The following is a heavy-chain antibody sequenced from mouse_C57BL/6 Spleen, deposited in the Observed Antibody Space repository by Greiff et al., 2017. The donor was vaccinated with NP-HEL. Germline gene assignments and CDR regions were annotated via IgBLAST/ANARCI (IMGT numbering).Heavy chain of an antibody. CDR3: ARSHYYGSRRGFDY. CDR1: GYTFTSYW. Sequence: VQLQQSGAELVKPGASVKMSCKASGYTFTSYWITWVKQRPGQGLEWIGDIYPGSGSTNYNEKFKSKATLTVDTSSSTAYMQLSSLTSEDSAVYYCARSHYYGSRRGFDYWGQGTTLTVSS. CDR2: IYPGSGST. D-gene: IGHD1-1*01. J-gene: IGHJ2*01. V-gene: IGHV1-55*01.